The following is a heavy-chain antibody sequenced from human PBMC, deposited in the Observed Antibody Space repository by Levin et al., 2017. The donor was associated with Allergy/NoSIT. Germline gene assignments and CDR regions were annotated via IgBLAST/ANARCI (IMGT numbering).Heavy chain of an antibody. D-gene: IGHD5-24*01. V-gene: IGHV3-9*01. CDR3: VKSPTTITYYYEMDV. J-gene: IGHJ6*02. Sequence: RSGGSLRLSCATFGFTFDAYAMHWVRQSPGRGLEWVAGITWNSGTIDYAGSVKGRFTMSRDNAKESVYLQMNSLRPEDTALYYCVKSPTTITYYYEMDVWGQGTTVTVSS. CDR2: ITWNSGTI. CDR1: GFTFDAYA.